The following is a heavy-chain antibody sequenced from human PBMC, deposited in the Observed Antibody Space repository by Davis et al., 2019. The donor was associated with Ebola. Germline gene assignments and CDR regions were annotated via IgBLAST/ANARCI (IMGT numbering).Heavy chain of an antibody. D-gene: IGHD1-14*01. CDR1: GFIFSTHI. J-gene: IGHJ2*01. CDR2: ISSSSSTI. V-gene: IGHV3-48*02. Sequence: GESPITPRVSSGFIFSTHIMNWVRQAPGKGLEWVSYISSSSSTIYYADSVKGRFTISRDNAKNSLYLQMNSLRDEDTAVYYCARDLPGGDWYFDLWGRGTLVTVSS. CDR3: ARDLPGGDWYFDL.